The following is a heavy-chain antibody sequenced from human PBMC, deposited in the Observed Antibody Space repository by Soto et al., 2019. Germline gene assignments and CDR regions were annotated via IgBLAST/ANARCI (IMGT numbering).Heavy chain of an antibody. CDR3: ARDWADGGSSIDY. CDR1: GYTFTSYA. Sequence: ASVKVSCKASGYTFTSYAMHWVRQAPGQRLEWMGWINAGNGNTKYSQKFQGRVTITRDTSASTAYMELSSLRSEDTAVYYCARDWADGGSSIDYWGQGTLVTVSS. J-gene: IGHJ4*02. D-gene: IGHD6-6*01. V-gene: IGHV1-3*01. CDR2: INAGNGNT.